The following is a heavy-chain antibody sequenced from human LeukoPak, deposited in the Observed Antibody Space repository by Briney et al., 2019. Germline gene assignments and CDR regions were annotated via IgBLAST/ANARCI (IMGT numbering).Heavy chain of an antibody. Sequence: SETLSLTCTVSGGSISSYYWSWIRQPPGKGLEWIGYIYYSGSINYNPSLKSRVTISVDTSKNQFSLKLSSVTAADTAVYYCASTSSSWYNYYYYCMDVWGKGTTVTVSS. CDR1: GGSISSYY. V-gene: IGHV4-59*01. CDR2: IYYSGSI. D-gene: IGHD6-13*01. J-gene: IGHJ6*03. CDR3: ASTSSSWYNYYYYCMDV.